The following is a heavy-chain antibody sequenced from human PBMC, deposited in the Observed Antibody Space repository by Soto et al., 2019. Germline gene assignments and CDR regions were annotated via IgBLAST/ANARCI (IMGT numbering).Heavy chain of an antibody. Sequence: QVQLVQSGAEVKKPGSSVKVSCKASGGTFSSYTISWVRQAPGQGLEWMGRIIPIFGIANYAQKFQGRVTITADKSTSTAYMDLSRLRYEDTAVYYCSREDDYGLSYYYYYYMYVWGKGTTGTVSS. CDR1: GGTFSSYT. J-gene: IGHJ6*03. CDR2: IIPIFGIA. CDR3: SREDDYGLSYYYYYYMYV. V-gene: IGHV1-69*08. D-gene: IGHD3-10*01.